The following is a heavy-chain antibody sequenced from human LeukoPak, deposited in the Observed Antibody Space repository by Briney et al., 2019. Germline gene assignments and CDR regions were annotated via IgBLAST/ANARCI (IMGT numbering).Heavy chain of an antibody. CDR3: AREGHVSSDY. CDR2: IIPILGIA. Sequence: ASVKVSCKASGYTFTSYGISWVRQAPGQGLEWMGRIIPILGIANYAQKFQGRVTITADKSTSTAYMELSSLRSEDTAVYYCAREGHVSSDYWGQGTLVTVSS. J-gene: IGHJ4*02. D-gene: IGHD3-10*02. V-gene: IGHV1-69*04. CDR1: GYTFTSYG.